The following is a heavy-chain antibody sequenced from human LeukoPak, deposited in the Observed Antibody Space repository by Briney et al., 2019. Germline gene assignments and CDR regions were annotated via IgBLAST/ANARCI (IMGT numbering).Heavy chain of an antibody. V-gene: IGHV4-39*07. CDR1: GGSISSSSYY. J-gene: IGHJ4*02. Sequence: SETLSLTCTVSGGSISSSSYYWGWIRQPPGKGLEWIGSIYHSGSTYYNPSLKSRVTISVDTSKNQFSLKLSSVTAADTAVYYCARVSSRQQPPYYFDYWGQGTLVTVSS. CDR2: IYHSGST. CDR3: ARVSSRQQPPYYFDY. D-gene: IGHD6-13*01.